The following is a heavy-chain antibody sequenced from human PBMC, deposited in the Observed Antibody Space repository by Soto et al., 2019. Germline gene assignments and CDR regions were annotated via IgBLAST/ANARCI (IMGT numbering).Heavy chain of an antibody. CDR3: ARTLSSSWLRTFDY. CDR1: GVSISSYY. D-gene: IGHD6-13*01. CDR2: IYYSGNT. J-gene: IGHJ4*02. V-gene: IGHV4-59*01. Sequence: SETLSLTCTVSGVSISSYYWNWIRQPPGKELEWIGYIYYSGNTNYNPSLKSRVAISVDTSKNQFSLKLSSVTAADTAVYYCARTLSSSWLRTFDYWGRGTLVTVSS.